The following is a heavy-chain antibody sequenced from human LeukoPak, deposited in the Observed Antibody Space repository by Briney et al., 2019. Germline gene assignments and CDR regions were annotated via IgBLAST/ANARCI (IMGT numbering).Heavy chain of an antibody. Sequence: GGSLRLSCAASGFTFSSYSMNWVRQAPGKGVEWVSYISSSSNSIHYADSVKGRFTISRDNAKNSLYLQMNSLRDEDTAVYHCARAMRSGYDYWGQGTLVTVSS. CDR1: GFTFSSYS. J-gene: IGHJ4*02. CDR2: ISSSSNSI. CDR3: ARAMRSGYDY. V-gene: IGHV3-48*02. D-gene: IGHD5-12*01.